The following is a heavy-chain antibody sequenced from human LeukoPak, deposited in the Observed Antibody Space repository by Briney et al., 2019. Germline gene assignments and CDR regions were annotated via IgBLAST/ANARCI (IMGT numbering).Heavy chain of an antibody. CDR3: AKDEVVVTAMHDY. J-gene: IGHJ4*02. D-gene: IGHD2-21*02. CDR2: ISGSGGST. V-gene: IGHV3-23*01. Sequence: PGGSLRLSCAASGFTFSSYAMSWVRQAPGKGLERVSAISGSGGSTYYADSVKGRFTISRDNSKNTLYLQMNSLRAEDTAVYYCAKDEVVVTAMHDYWGQGTLVTVSS. CDR1: GFTFSSYA.